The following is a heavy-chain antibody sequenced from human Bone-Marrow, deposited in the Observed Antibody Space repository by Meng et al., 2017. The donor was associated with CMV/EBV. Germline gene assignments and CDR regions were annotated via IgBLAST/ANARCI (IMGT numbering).Heavy chain of an antibody. CDR3: ARDHSRDGYNPYYYGMDV. CDR1: GFTVSSYY. V-gene: IGHV3-53*01. J-gene: IGHJ6*02. CDR2: IYSAGST. Sequence: GGSLRLSCAASGFTVSSYYITWVRQAPGKGLEWVSIIYSAGSTYYADSVKGRFTISRDNSKNTLYLQMNNLRAEDTAVYYCARDHSRDGYNPYYYGMDVWGQGTTVTVSS. D-gene: IGHD5-24*01.